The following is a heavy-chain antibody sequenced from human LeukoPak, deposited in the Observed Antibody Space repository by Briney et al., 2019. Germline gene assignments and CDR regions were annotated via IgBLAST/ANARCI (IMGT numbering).Heavy chain of an antibody. V-gene: IGHV5-51*01. J-gene: IGHJ5*02. Sequence: GGSLQISCKGSGCIFTSYWIGWVRQLPGKGLEWMGLIYPGDSDTRYSPSFQGQVTISADKSISTAYLQWSSLKASDTAMYYCARGLWGVVVIPAATSWFDHWGQGTLVTVSS. CDR1: GCIFTSYW. CDR3: ARGLWGVVVIPAATSWFDH. D-gene: IGHD2-2*01. CDR2: IYPGDSDT.